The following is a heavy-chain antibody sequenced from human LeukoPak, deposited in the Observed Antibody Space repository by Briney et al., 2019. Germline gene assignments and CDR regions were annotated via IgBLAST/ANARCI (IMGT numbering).Heavy chain of an antibody. D-gene: IGHD7-27*01. CDR1: GFTVSSNY. J-gene: IGHJ4*02. CDR3: ARERRDWGSTDYFDY. CDR2: IYSGGNT. V-gene: IGHV3-53*01. Sequence: GGSLRLSCAASGFTVSSNYMLWLRQAPGKGLEWVSVIYSGGNTYYADSVKGRFTIPRDNSKNTLYLQMNSLRAEDTAVYYCARERRDWGSTDYFDYWGQGTLVTVSS.